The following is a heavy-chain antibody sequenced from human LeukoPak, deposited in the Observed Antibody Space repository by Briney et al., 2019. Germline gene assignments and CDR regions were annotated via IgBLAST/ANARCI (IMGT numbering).Heavy chain of an antibody. CDR2: ISSNGGST. CDR1: GFTFSSYA. D-gene: IGHD3-3*01. Sequence: TGGSLRLSCAASGFTFSSYAMHWVRQAPGKGLEYVSAISSNGGSTYYADSVKGRFTISRDNAENSVYLQMNSLRDEDTAVYSCARAQTLFWEFDGFDIWGRGTKVTVSS. V-gene: IGHV3-64*02. CDR3: ARAQTLFWEFDGFDI. J-gene: IGHJ3*02.